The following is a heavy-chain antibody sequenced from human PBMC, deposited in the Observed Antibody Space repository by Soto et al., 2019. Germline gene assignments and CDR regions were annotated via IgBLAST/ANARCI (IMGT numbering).Heavy chain of an antibody. V-gene: IGHV4-59*01. J-gene: IGHJ4*02. Sequence: PSETLSLTCDVSGGSISSYYWSWIRQPPGKGLEWIGYIYYSGSTNYNPSLKSRVTISVDTSKNQFSLKLSSVTAADTAVYYCASLSYSNYDFWSGYYFDYWGQGTLVTVSS. CDR2: IYYSGST. CDR1: GGSISSYY. CDR3: ASLSYSNYDFWSGYYFDY. D-gene: IGHD3-3*01.